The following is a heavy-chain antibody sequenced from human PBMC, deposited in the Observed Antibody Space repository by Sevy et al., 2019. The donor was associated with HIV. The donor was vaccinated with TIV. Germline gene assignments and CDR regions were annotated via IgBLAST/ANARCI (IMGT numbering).Heavy chain of an antibody. CDR2: IKQDGSEK. V-gene: IGHV3-7*04. Sequence: GGSLRLSCAASGFTFSSYWMSWVRQAPGKGLEWVANIKQDGSEKYYVYSVKGRFTISRDNAKNSLYLQMNSLRAEDTAMYYCARGYSNLRGYSYGTYYFDYWGQGTLVTVSS. CDR3: ARGYSNLRGYSYGTYYFDY. J-gene: IGHJ4*02. CDR1: GFTFSSYW. D-gene: IGHD5-18*01.